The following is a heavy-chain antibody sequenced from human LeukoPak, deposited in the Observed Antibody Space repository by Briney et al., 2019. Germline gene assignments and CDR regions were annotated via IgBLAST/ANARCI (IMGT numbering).Heavy chain of an antibody. CDR1: GFTFSSYW. D-gene: IGHD4-11*01. CDR2: INSDGSST. CDR3: ARGTTVAHYYYYGMDV. J-gene: IGHJ6*02. V-gene: IGHV3-74*01. Sequence: GGSLRLSRAASGFTFSSYWMHWVRQAPGKGLVWVSRINSDGSSTSYADSVKGRFTISRDNAKNTLYLQMNSLRAEDTAVYYCARGTTVAHYYYYGMDVWGQGTTVTVSS.